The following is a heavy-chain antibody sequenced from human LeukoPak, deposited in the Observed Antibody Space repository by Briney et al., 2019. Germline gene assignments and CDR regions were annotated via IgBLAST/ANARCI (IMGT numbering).Heavy chain of an antibody. Sequence: GGTLRLSCAASGFTFSNAWMSWVRHAPRQGLEWVGRIKSKADRGTTDYAAPVIGRFTISRDDSKNMLYLQMDSLKTEDTSVYYCTRVTAYYYYGMDVWGQGTTVTVSS. J-gene: IGHJ6*02. D-gene: IGHD2-21*02. CDR1: GFTFSNAW. V-gene: IGHV3-15*01. CDR3: TRVTAYYYYGMDV. CDR2: IKSKADRGTT.